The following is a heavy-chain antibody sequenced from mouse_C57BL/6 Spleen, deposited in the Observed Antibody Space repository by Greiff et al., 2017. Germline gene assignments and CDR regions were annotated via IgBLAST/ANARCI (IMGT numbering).Heavy chain of an antibody. CDR3: ARDGDYSNSVYFDV. D-gene: IGHD2-5*01. CDR1: GYAFSSSW. CDR2: IYPGDGAT. Sequence: QVQLQQSGPELVTPGASVKISCKASGYAFSSSWMNWVKQRPGKGLEWIGRIYPGDGATNYNGKFKGKATLSANKSTSTAYMQLRSLTSEDSAVYFCARDGDYSNSVYFDVWGTGTTVTVSS. J-gene: IGHJ1*03. V-gene: IGHV1-82*01.